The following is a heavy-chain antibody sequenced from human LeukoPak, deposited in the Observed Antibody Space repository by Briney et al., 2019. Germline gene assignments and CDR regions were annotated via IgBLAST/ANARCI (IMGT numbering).Heavy chain of an antibody. CDR2: IYYSGST. CDR1: GGSISSSSYY. D-gene: IGHD4-17*01. Sequence: SETLSLTCTVSGGSISSSSYYWGWIRQPPGKGLEWIGSIYYSGSTYYNPSLKSRVTISVDTSKNQFSLKLSSVTAADTAVYYCARSTTAVTTFDWFDPWGQGTLVTVSS. J-gene: IGHJ5*02. CDR3: ARSTTAVTTFDWFDP. V-gene: IGHV4-39*01.